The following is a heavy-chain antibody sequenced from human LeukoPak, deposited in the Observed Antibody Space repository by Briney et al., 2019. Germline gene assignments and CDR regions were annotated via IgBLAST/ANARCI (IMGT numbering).Heavy chain of an antibody. CDR3: ARPIYGSGSYYFDY. CDR1: GFSFGDYA. J-gene: IGHJ4*02. D-gene: IGHD3-10*01. Sequence: PGRSLRLSCTASGFSFGDYAMSWVRQAPGKGLEWVGFIRNKASGETTQYAASVKGRFTISRDNSKSIAYLQVNSPQAEDTAVYYCARPIYGSGSYYFDYWGQGTLVTVSS. CDR2: IRNKASGETT. V-gene: IGHV3-49*04.